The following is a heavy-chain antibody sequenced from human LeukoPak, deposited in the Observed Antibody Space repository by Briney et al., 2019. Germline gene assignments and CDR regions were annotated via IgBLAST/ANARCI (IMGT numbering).Heavy chain of an antibody. CDR1: GFTVSSNY. V-gene: IGHV3-53*01. J-gene: IGHJ4*02. CDR2: IYSGGST. Sequence: GGSLRLSCATSGFTVSSNYMSWVRQAPGKGLEWVSVIYSGGSTYYADSVKGRFTISRDNSKNTLYLQMNSLRAEDTAVYYCAREVRGYFDYWGQGTLVTVSS. CDR3: AREVRGYFDY.